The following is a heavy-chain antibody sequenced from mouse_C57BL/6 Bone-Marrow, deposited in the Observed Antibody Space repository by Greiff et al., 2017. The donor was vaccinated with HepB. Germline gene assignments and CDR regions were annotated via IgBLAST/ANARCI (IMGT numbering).Heavy chain of an antibody. CDR2: INPNNGGT. Sequence: VQLQQSGPELVKPGASVKMSCKASGYTFTDYNMHWVKQSHGKSLEWIGYINPNNGGTSYNQKFKGKATLTVNKSSSTAYMELRSLTSEDSAVYYCAMTPYYGNWYFDVWGTGTTVTVSS. V-gene: IGHV1-22*01. CDR1: GYTFTDYN. D-gene: IGHD2-10*01. J-gene: IGHJ1*03. CDR3: AMTPYYGNWYFDV.